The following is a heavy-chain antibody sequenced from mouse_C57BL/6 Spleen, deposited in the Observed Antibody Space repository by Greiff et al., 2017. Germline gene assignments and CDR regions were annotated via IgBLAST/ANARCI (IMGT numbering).Heavy chain of an antibody. D-gene: IGHD1-1*02. CDR2: IDPSDSYI. CDR1: GYTFTSYW. J-gene: IGHJ4*01. Sequence: VKLQQPGAELVKPGASVKLSCKASGYTFTSYWMQWVKQSPGQGLEWIGEIDPSDSYINYTQTFKGKATLTVYTATSTAYMQLSSLTSEDSAVYYCATWSPRHYAMDYWGQGTTLTVSS. CDR3: ATWSPRHYAMDY. V-gene: IGHV1-50*01.